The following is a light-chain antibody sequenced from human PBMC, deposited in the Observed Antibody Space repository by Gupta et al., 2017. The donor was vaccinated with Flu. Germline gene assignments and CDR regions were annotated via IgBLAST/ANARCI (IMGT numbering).Light chain of an antibody. Sequence: LSASVGDRVTITGRADHSIRSISSWLAWYQHEPEKGPKLLISNASRLESAVRSRFSGCGSGSXFTLTIXSLQPDDFATYYCRRDKSYSWTFGXGTKVEIK. CDR1: HSIRSISSW. J-gene: IGKJ1*01. V-gene: IGKV1-5*03. CDR2: NAS. CDR3: RRDKSYSWT.